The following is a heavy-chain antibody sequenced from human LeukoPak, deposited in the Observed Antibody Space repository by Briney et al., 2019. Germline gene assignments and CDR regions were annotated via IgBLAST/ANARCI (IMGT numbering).Heavy chain of an antibody. CDR3: ATGLTALY. CDR2: IKEDGSEK. CDR1: GFTFSGSW. J-gene: IGHJ4*02. V-gene: IGHV3-7*01. Sequence: GGSLRLSCAASGFTFSGSWMTWVRQVPGKGLEWVASIKEDGSEKYYVDSVRGRFTISRDNAKNSLSLQMNSLRAEDTSIYFCATGLTALYWGQGTLVTVSS.